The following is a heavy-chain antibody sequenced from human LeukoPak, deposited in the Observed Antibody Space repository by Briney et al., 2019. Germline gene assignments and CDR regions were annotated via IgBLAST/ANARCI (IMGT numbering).Heavy chain of an antibody. D-gene: IGHD1-1*01. V-gene: IGHV4-38-2*01. CDR1: GYSISSGYY. Sequence: PSETLSLTCAVSGYSISSGYYWGWIRQPPGKGLEWIGSIYHSGSTYYNPSLKSRITISVDTSKNQFSLKLSSVTAADTAVYYCARILRTTRTPFDYWGQGTLVTVSS. CDR2: IYHSGST. J-gene: IGHJ4*02. CDR3: ARILRTTRTPFDY.